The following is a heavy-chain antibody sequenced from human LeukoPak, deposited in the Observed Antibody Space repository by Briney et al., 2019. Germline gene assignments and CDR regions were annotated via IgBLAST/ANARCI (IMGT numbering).Heavy chain of an antibody. CDR1: GYTFTNYY. D-gene: IGHD6-13*01. Sequence: ASVTVSFKASGYTFTNYYIHWVRQAPGQGLEWMGIINPSGGSTSYAQKVQGRVTMTRDTSTSTVYMELSSLRSEDTAVYYCARGTGGAAGNPGLYWGQGTLVTVSS. CDR2: INPSGGST. CDR3: ARGTGGAAGNPGLY. V-gene: IGHV1-46*01. J-gene: IGHJ4*02.